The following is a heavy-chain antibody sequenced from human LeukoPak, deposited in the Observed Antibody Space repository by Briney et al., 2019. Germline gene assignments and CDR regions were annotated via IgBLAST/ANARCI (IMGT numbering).Heavy chain of an antibody. CDR3: VRWNVDTAMGDAFDI. D-gene: IGHD5-18*01. V-gene: IGHV3-30*14. CDR2: ISYDGSNK. J-gene: IGHJ3*02. Sequence: GGSLRLSCAASGFTFSGYAMHWVRQAPGNGLEWVALISYDGSNKYYADSVKGRFTISRDNSKNTLYLQMSSLRAEDTAVYYCVRWNVDTAMGDAFDIWGQGTMVTVSS. CDR1: GFTFSGYA.